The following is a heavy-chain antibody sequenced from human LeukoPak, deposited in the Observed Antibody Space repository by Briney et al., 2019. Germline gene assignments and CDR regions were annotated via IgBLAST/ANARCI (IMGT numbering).Heavy chain of an antibody. J-gene: IGHJ4*02. V-gene: IGHV4-59*01. CDR2: VSYSGSA. CDR3: ARAGGVKTAALDLDY. Sequence: PSETLSLTCTVSGGSISRYYWSWIRQPPGKGLEWIGYVSYSGSANHNPSLKSRVTISRDTSKNQFSLKLTSVTTADTAVYYCARAGGVKTAALDLDYWGQGTLVTVSS. D-gene: IGHD6-25*01. CDR1: GGSISRYY.